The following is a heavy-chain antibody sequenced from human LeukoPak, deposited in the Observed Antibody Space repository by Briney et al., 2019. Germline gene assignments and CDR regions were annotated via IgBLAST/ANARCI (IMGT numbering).Heavy chain of an antibody. Sequence: GGSLRLSCAASGFTFSSYAMHWVRQAPGKGLEWVAVISYDGSNKYYADSVKGRFTISRDNPRNTLYMQMNSLRDEDTAVYYCATMHGYYDGSGYWVQWGQGTLVTVSS. CDR3: ATMHGYYDGSGYWVQ. J-gene: IGHJ4*02. V-gene: IGHV3-30*07. CDR1: GFTFSSYA. D-gene: IGHD3-22*01. CDR2: ISYDGSNK.